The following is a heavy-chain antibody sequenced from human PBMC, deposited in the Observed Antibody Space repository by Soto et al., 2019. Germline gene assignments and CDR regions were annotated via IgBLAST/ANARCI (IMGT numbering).Heavy chain of an antibody. J-gene: IGHJ2*01. CDR3: ARASGVLVPAARGLAGDL. V-gene: IGHV1-18*01. CDR2: ISAYNGNT. CDR1: GYTFTSYG. Sequence: QVQLVQSGAEVKKPGASVKVSCKASGYTFTSYGISWVRQAPGQGLEWMVWISAYNGNTNYAKKLQGRVTMTTDTSTRTAYMELRSLRSDDTAVYYFARASGVLVPAARGLAGDLWGRGTLVPVSS. D-gene: IGHD2-2*01.